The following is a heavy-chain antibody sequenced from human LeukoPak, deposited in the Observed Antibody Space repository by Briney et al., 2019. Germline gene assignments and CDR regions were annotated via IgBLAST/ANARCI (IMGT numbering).Heavy chain of an antibody. CDR2: INHSGST. D-gene: IGHD3-22*01. CDR1: GGSFSGYY. CDR3: ASRVKYYDSSGHPY. V-gene: IGHV4-34*01. J-gene: IGHJ4*02. Sequence: PSETLSLTCAVYGGSFSGYYWSWIRQPTGKGLEWIGEINHSGSTNYNPSLKSRVTISVDTSKNQFSLKLSSVTAADTAVYYCASRVKYYDSSGHPYWGQGTLVTVSS.